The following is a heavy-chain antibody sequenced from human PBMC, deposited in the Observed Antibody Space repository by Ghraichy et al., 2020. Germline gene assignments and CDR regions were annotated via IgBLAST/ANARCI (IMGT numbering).Heavy chain of an antibody. CDR2: ISSSGSYT. CDR1: GFTFSDYY. V-gene: IGHV3-11*06. D-gene: IGHD5-18*01. CDR3: ARITVGGYSYGLDY. J-gene: IGHJ4*02. Sequence: GESLNISCAASGFTFSDYYMSWIRQAPGKGLEWVSYISSSGSYTNYIDSVKGRFTISRDNAKNSLYLQMNSLRAEDTAVYFCARITVGGYSYGLDYWGQGTLVTVSS.